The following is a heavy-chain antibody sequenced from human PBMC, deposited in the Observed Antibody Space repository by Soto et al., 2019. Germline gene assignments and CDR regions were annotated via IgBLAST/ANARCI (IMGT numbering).Heavy chain of an antibody. CDR1: GFTFSSYG. D-gene: IGHD5-18*01. J-gene: IGHJ6*02. Sequence: GGSLRLSCAASGFTFSSYGMHWVRQAPGKGLEWVAVIWYDGSNKYYADSVKGRFTISRDNSKNTLYLQMNSLRAEDTAVYYCARELGDTAMALYYYYGMDVWGQGTTVTVSS. CDR3: ARELGDTAMALYYYYGMDV. V-gene: IGHV3-33*01. CDR2: IWYDGSNK.